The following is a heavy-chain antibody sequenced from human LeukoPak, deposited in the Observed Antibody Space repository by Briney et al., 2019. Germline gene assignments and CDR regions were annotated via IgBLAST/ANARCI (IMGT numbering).Heavy chain of an antibody. V-gene: IGHV6-1*01. CDR2: TYYRSKWYN. CDR3: VRMSSWYLIDY. J-gene: IGHJ4*02. CDR1: WKSVSSNSAA. D-gene: IGHD6-13*01. Sequence: SQTLSLTCAIPWKSVSSNSAAWNWISQSPSRGLEWLGRTYYRSKWYNDYAVSVKSRITINPDPSKNQFSLQLNSVTPHDTAMYYCVRMSSWYLIDYWGQGTLVTVSS.